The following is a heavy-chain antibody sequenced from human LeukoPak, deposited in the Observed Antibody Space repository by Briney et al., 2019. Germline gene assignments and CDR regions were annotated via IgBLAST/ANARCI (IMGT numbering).Heavy chain of an antibody. CDR1: GYTFTSYA. CDR3: ARAQKTYYDFWSGYYSTYYGMDV. J-gene: IGHJ6*02. CDR2: INPNSGGT. D-gene: IGHD3-3*01. Sequence: GASVKVSCKASGYTFTSYAMNWVRQAPGQGLEWMGRINPNSGGTNYAQKFQGRVTMTRDTSISTAYMELSRLRSDDTAVYYCARAQKTYYDFWSGYYSTYYGMDVWGQGTTVTVSS. V-gene: IGHV1-2*06.